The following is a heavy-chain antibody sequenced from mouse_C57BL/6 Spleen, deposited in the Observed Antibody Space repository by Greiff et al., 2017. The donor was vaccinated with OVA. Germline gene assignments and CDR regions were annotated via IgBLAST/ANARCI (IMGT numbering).Heavy chain of an antibody. Sequence: VQLKQSGPGLVKPSQTVFLTCTVTGISITTGNYRWSWIRQFPGNKLEWIGYIYYSGTITYNPSLTSRTTITRDTPKNQFFLEMNSLTAEDTATYYCAREGIYYYGSYYFDYWGQGTTLTVSS. CDR3: AREGIYYYGSYYFDY. D-gene: IGHD1-1*01. V-gene: IGHV3-5*01. J-gene: IGHJ2*01. CDR1: GISITTGNYR. CDR2: IYYSGTI.